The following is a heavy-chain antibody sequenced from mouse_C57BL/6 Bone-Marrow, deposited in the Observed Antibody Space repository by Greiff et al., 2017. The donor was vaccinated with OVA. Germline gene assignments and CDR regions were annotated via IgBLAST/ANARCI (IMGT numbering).Heavy chain of an antibody. V-gene: IGHV5-4*01. CDR2: ISDGGSYT. CDR1: GFTFSSYA. J-gene: IGHJ4*01. D-gene: IGHD1-1*01. CDR3: ARDCYYGSSFMDY. Sequence: EVKLVESGGGLVKPGGSLKLSCAASGFTFSSYAMSWVRQTPEKRLEWVATISDGGSYTYYPDNVKGRFTISRDNAKNNLYLQMSHLKSEDTAMYYCARDCYYGSSFMDYWGQGTSVTVSS.